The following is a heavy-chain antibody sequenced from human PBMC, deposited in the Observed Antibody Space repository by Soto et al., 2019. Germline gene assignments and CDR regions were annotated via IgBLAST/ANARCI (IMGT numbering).Heavy chain of an antibody. CDR3: AGGPGDSLTGVDY. V-gene: IGHV4-31*02. CDR2: IYYSGST. J-gene: IGHJ4*01. Sequence: LLTQSVTRTVSGGSISSGGYYWSWIRQHPGKGLEWIGYIYYSGSTYYNPSLKSRVTISVDTSKNQFSLKLRPVTAADTAVYYCAGGPGDSLTGVDYWGHGTLVTVSS. CDR1: GGSISSGGYY. D-gene: IGHD3-9*01.